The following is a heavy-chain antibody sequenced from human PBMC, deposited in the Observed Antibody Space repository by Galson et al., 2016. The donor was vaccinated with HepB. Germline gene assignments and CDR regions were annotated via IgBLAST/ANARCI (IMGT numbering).Heavy chain of an antibody. CDR2: SRNNANSHTT. V-gene: IGHV3-72*01. CDR1: GFTISDHY. Sequence: SLRLSCAASGFTISDHYMDWVRQAPGKGLEWIGRSRNNANSHTTEYAASVTGRFTIPRDDSQNSLYLQMNSLKSEDTAVYYCVLTSVTSRPFDYWGQGTPVTVSS. J-gene: IGHJ4*02. CDR3: VLTSVTSRPFDY. D-gene: IGHD4-17*01.